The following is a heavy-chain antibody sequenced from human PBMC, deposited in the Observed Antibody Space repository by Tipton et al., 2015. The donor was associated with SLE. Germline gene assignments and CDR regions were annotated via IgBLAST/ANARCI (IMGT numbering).Heavy chain of an antibody. D-gene: IGHD6-19*01. Sequence: TLSLTCTVSGGSISSGSFYWSWIRQPAGKGLEWIGRIYTSGSTSYNPSLKSRVTISVDTSKNQFSLKLSSVTAADTAVYYCARVSSSGWYDLDYWGQGTLVTVSS. J-gene: IGHJ4*02. CDR2: IYTSGST. CDR3: ARVSSSGWYDLDY. CDR1: GGSISSGSFY. V-gene: IGHV4-61*02.